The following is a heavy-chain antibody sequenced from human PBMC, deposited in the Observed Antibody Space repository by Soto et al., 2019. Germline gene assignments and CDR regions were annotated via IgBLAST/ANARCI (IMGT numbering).Heavy chain of an antibody. CDR2: TYHSGIT. CDR3: ARGLAVRGSYGLDV. Sequence: QLQLQESGSGLVKPSQTLSLTCAVSGASISSGGSSWSWLRQAPGTGLEWIGYTYHSGITNYNPSLKSRVTISVDKSQNQFSLSLSFVTAAYTAVYYCARGLAVRGSYGLDVWGQGTTVTVSS. D-gene: IGHD3-10*01. V-gene: IGHV4-30-2*01. CDR1: GASISSGGSS. J-gene: IGHJ6*02.